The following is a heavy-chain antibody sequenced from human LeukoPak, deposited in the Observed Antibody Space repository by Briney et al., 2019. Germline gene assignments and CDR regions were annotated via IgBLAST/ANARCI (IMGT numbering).Heavy chain of an antibody. CDR3: ARGYGSGTWNAFDI. CDR2: INHSGRT. D-gene: IGHD3-10*01. J-gene: IGHJ3*02. CDR1: GGSFSGYY. Sequence: SETLSLTCAVYGGSFSGYYWNWIRQPPGKGLEWIGEINHSGRTSYNPSLKSRVTISVDTSKNQFSLKLNSVTAADTAVYYCARGYGSGTWNAFDIWGQGTMVTVSS. V-gene: IGHV4-34*01.